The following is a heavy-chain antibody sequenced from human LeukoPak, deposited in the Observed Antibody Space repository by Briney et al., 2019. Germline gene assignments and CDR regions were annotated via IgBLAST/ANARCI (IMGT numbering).Heavy chain of an antibody. J-gene: IGHJ4*02. CDR1: GYTLTGYY. V-gene: IGHV1-18*04. CDR3: ARDGVITMVRGGSYFDY. Sequence: ASMKVSCKASGYTLTGYYMHWVRQAPGQGLEWMGWIGGNKGNTNYAQKFQGRVTVTTDTSTSTAYMELRSLRSDDTAVYYCARDGVITMVRGGSYFDYWGQGTLVTVSS. D-gene: IGHD3-10*01. CDR2: IGGNKGNT.